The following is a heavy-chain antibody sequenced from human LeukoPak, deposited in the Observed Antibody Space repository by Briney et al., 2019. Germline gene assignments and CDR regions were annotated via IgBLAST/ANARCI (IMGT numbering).Heavy chain of an antibody. CDR2: ISSSSSYI. V-gene: IGHV3-21*01. CDR1: GFTFSSYS. Sequence: PGGSLRLSCAASGFTFSSYSMNWVRQAPGKGLEWVSSISSSSSYIYYADSVKGRFTISRDNAKNSLYLQMNSLRVEDTAVYYCAREVAQSRPGSVSLWKYYDNSGHPELGFQHWGQGALVTVSS. CDR3: AREVAQSRPGSVSLWKYYDNSGHPELGFQH. J-gene: IGHJ1*01. D-gene: IGHD3-22*01.